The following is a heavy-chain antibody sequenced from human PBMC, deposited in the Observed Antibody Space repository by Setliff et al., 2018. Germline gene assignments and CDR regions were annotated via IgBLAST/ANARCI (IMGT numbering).Heavy chain of an antibody. Sequence: PSETLSLTCTVSGGSISSGDYYWSWIRQPPGKGLEWIGYIYSSGSTYYNPSLKSRVSISVDTSMNQFSLKLSSVTAADTAVYYCARESRYYYDNLGTLDYWGQGTLVTVSS. CDR1: GGSISSGDYY. J-gene: IGHJ4*02. CDR3: ARESRYYYDNLGTLDY. CDR2: IYSSGST. D-gene: IGHD3-22*01. V-gene: IGHV4-30-4*08.